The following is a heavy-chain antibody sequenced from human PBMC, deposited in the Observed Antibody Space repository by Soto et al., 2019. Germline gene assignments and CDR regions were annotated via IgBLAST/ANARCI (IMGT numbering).Heavy chain of an antibody. V-gene: IGHV1-69*02. CDR1: GDTFNSYT. CDR2: FNPILSFS. Sequence: QVQLVQSGAEVKKPGSSVKVSCKASGDTFNSYTIYWVRQAPGLGLEWMGRFNPILSFSNSALKFQGRVTLTADKSTSPAYRGRGGLSSADTAIYYCATSFVSGSRPFDSWGQGALVTVSS. CDR3: ATSFVSGSRPFDS. J-gene: IGHJ4*02. D-gene: IGHD3-10*01.